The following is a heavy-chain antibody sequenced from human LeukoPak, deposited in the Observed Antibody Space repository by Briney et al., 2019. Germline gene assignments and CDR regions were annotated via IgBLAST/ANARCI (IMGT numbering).Heavy chain of an antibody. V-gene: IGHV5-51*01. CDR1: GYSFTSYW. D-gene: IGHD3-10*01. J-gene: IGHJ3*02. CDR3: ARQLGLLWFGELLPDAINI. Sequence: GESLKISCKGSGYSFTSYWIGCVRQMPGKGLEWMGIIYPGDSDTRYSPSFQGQVTISADKSISTAYLQWSSLKASDTAMYYCARQLGLLWFGELLPDAINIWGQGTMVTVSS. CDR2: IYPGDSDT.